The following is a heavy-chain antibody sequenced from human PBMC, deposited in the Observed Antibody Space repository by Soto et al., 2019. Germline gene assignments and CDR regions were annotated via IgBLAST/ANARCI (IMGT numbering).Heavy chain of an antibody. D-gene: IGHD1-26*01. J-gene: IGHJ6*02. CDR1: GLTFSSYG. V-gene: IGHV3-30*18. CDR3: AKDKGISGSYYYYYGMDV. Sequence: GGSLRLSCAASGLTFSSYGMHWVRQAPGKGLEWVAVISYDGSNKYYADSVKGRFTISRDNSKNTLYLQMNSLRAEDTAVYYCAKDKGISGSYYYYYGMDVWGQGTTVTVSS. CDR2: ISYDGSNK.